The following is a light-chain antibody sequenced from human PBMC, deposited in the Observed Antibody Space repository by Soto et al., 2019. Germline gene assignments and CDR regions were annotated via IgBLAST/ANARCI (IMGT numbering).Light chain of an antibody. CDR2: TAS. V-gene: IGKV1-39*01. Sequence: DIQMTQSPPSLSASVGDKVTITCRPSQSISHFLNWYQQKPGKAPKLLIYTASSLQSGVPSRFSGSGSGTHCTLTVSSLQPEDSATYFCQQSYTPPHTFGQGTNLEIK. J-gene: IGKJ2*01. CDR1: QSISHF. CDR3: QQSYTPPHT.